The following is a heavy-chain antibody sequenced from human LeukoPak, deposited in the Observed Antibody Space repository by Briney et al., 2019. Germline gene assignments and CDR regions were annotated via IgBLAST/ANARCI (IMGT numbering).Heavy chain of an antibody. CDR1: GVSISSFY. CDR2: IDYSGST. Sequence: SETLSLTCTASGVSISSFYWSWIRQPPGKGLEWIGYIDYSGSTNYNPSLKSRLTISVDTSNNQFSLRLSSVTAADTAVYFCARGYGRDGYRTLDYWGQGTLVTVSS. J-gene: IGHJ4*02. D-gene: IGHD5-24*01. CDR3: ARGYGRDGYRTLDY. V-gene: IGHV4-59*01.